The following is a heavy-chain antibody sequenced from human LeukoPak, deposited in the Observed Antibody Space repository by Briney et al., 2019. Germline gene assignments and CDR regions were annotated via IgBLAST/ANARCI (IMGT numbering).Heavy chain of an antibody. V-gene: IGHV3-11*01. J-gene: IGHJ6*02. D-gene: IGHD2-2*01. Sequence: GGSLRLSCAASGFTFSDYYMSWIRQAPGKGLEWVSYISSSGSTIYYADSVKGRFTISRDNSKNTLYLQMNSLRAEDTAVYYCAKDRRTLYYYGMDVWGQGTTVTVSS. CDR3: AKDRRTLYYYGMDV. CDR1: GFTFSDYY. CDR2: ISSSGSTI.